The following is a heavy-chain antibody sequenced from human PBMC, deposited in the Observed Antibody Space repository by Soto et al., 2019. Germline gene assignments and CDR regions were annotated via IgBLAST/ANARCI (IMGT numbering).Heavy chain of an antibody. CDR1: GFSFSKYA. CDR2: ITGSGGTI. V-gene: IGHV3-23*01. D-gene: IGHD2-21*02. Sequence: DVQLLESGGGLVQPGGSLRLSCAASGFSFSKYAMIWVRQAPGKGQEWVSGITGSGGTIDYAASVKGRLTISRDNSKNTVDLQMNSLRAEDTAMYYCAKDAVPGDGLWLVADWGQGTLVTVS. CDR3: AKDAVPGDGLWLVAD. J-gene: IGHJ4*02.